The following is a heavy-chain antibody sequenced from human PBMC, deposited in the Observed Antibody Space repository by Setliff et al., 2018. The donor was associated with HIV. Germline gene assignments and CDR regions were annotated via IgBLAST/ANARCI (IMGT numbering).Heavy chain of an antibody. CDR1: GDSISDNDFY. CDR3: ARAGHYDFLGGFSAQPLDP. D-gene: IGHD3-3*01. J-gene: IGHJ5*02. Sequence: SETLSLTCSLSGDSISDNDFYWGWIRQPPGKGLEWIGIVHYSGAAYYNPSPKSRVSLSIDTSKNYFSLKLTSVTAADTAMYFCARAGHYDFLGGFSAQPLDPWGRGILVTVSS. CDR2: VHYSGAA. V-gene: IGHV4-39*07.